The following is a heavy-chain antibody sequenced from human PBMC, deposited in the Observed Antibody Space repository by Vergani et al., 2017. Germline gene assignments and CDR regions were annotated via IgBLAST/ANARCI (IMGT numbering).Heavy chain of an antibody. Sequence: EVQLVESGGGLVKPGGSLRLSCAASGFTFSSYSMNWVRQAPGKGREWVSSISSSSSYIYYADSLKGLFTISRDNAKNSLYLQMNSLRAEDTAVYYCAGDLDNWNYVAYDYWGQGTLDTVSS. D-gene: IGHD1-7*01. J-gene: IGHJ4*02. CDR3: AGDLDNWNYVAYDY. V-gene: IGHV3-21*01. CDR2: ISSSSSYI. CDR1: GFTFSSYS.